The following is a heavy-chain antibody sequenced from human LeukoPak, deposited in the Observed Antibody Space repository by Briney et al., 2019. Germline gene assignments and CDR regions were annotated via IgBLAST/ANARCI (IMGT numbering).Heavy chain of an antibody. CDR1: GGSISSSSYY. V-gene: IGHV4-39*07. CDR2: IYYSGST. CDR3: ARALTIFGGFDP. D-gene: IGHD3-9*01. J-gene: IGHJ5*02. Sequence: SETLSLTRSVSGGSISSSSYYWGWIRQPPGKGLEWIGSIYYSGSTYYNPSLKSRVTISVDTSKNQFSLKLSSVTAADTAVYYCARALTIFGGFDPWGQGTLVTVSS.